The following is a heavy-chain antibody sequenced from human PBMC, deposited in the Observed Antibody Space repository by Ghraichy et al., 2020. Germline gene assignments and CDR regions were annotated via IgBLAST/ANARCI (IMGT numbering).Heavy chain of an antibody. CDR1: GFTFSSYS. Sequence: LTCAASGFTFSSYSMNWVRQAPGEGLEWISYITSSSSTIYYADSVKGRFTISRDNARNSLYLQMNSLRDEDTAVYYCARDGEYTSSYRSKYFQHWGQGTLVTVSS. V-gene: IGHV3-48*02. D-gene: IGHD6-6*01. CDR2: ITSSSSTI. J-gene: IGHJ1*01. CDR3: ARDGEYTSSYRSKYFQH.